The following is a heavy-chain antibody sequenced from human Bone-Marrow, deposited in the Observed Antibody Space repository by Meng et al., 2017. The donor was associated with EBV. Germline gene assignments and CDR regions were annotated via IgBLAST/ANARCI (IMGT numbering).Heavy chain of an antibody. V-gene: IGHV4-61*01. J-gene: IGHJ4*02. CDR3: AKSSSSTPGVVDS. D-gene: IGHD6-6*01. CDR1: GASVSGGTFH. Sequence: QGEPQRSGPGLVQPSGTRSLTCTVSGASVSGGTFHWSWIRQPPGKELEWIGYIYDGGTTIYNPSLKSRVTIFLDTSRNQFSLGLRSVTTADTAVYYCAKSSSSTPGVVDSWGQGTLVTVSS. CDR2: IYDGGTT.